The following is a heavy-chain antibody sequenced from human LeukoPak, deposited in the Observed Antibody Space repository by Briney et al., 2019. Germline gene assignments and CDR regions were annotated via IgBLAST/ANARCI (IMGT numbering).Heavy chain of an antibody. V-gene: IGHV3-21*01. CDR3: ARHVYSSGWGAFDI. CDR2: ISRSSTYL. CDR1: GFTFSGYS. J-gene: IGHJ3*02. D-gene: IGHD6-19*01. Sequence: GGSLRLSCAASGFTFSGYSMNWVRRAPGKGLEWVSSISRSSTYLYYADSLKGRFTVSRDDAKSSLYLQMNSLSAEDTAVYYCARHVYSSGWGAFDIWGQGTMVTVSS.